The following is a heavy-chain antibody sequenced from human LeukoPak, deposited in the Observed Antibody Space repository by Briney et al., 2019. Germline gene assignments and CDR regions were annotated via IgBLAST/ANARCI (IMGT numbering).Heavy chain of an antibody. Sequence: SETLSLTCAVYGGSFSGYYWSWIRQPPGKGLEWIGEINHSGSTNYNPSLKSRVNISVDTSKNQFSLKLSSVTAADTAVYYCARGKVAGTIRRGHWFDPWGQGTLVTVSS. CDR2: INHSGST. J-gene: IGHJ5*02. D-gene: IGHD6-19*01. CDR1: GGSFSGYY. CDR3: ARGKVAGTIRRGHWFDP. V-gene: IGHV4-34*01.